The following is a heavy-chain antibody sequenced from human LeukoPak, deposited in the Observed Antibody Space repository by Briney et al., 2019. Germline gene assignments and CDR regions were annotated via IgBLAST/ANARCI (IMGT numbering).Heavy chain of an antibody. V-gene: IGHV3-30*02. CDR1: GLTFSIFG. J-gene: IGHJ3*01. CDR3: ATDESYALHF. CDR2: MRYDGGTK. Sequence: GGSLRLSCAASGLTFSIFGMYWVRQAPGKGLEWVAIMRYDGGTKYYADSVEGRFTISRDNSKNTLYLQMNSLRAEDTAVYYCATDESYALHFWGQGTMVTVSS.